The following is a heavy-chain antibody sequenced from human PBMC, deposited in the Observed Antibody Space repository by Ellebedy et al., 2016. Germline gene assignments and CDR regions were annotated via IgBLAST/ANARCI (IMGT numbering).Heavy chain of an antibody. CDR2: IKWDGGDA. CDR3: ATGRINGYEY. Sequence: GGSLTLSXVGSGFNFADYGMSWVRQAPGKGLEWVSGIKWDGGDAGYADSVKGRFTISRDNAKNSLYLHMNSLRDEDTAVYYCATGRINGYEYWGQGTLVAVSS. J-gene: IGHJ4*02. V-gene: IGHV3-20*03. D-gene: IGHD5-12*01. CDR1: GFNFADYG.